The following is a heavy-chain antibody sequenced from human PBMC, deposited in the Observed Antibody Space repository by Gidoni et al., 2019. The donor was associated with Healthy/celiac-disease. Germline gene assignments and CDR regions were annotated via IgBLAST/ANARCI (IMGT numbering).Heavy chain of an antibody. V-gene: IGHV3-9*01. CDR3: AKGNGGIDYYYGMDV. Sequence: EVQLVESWGGLVQPGRSLRLSCAASGFTFDDYAMHWARQAPGKGLEWVSGISWNSGSIGYADSVKGRFTISRDNAKNSLYLQMNSLRAEDTALYYCAKGNGGIDYYYGMDVWGQGTTVTVSS. CDR1: GFTFDDYA. CDR2: ISWNSGSI. D-gene: IGHD2-8*01. J-gene: IGHJ6*02.